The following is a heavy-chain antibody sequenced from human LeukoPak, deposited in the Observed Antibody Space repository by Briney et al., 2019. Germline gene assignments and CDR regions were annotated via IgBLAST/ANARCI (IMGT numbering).Heavy chain of an antibody. Sequence: KPSETLSLTCTLSGGSISTYYWSWIRQPPGKGLEWIGSMFYGETTSYSPSLQGRVTISLDTSKNQFSLRLNSVTAADTAVYYCARLERSRMDGAQYWGQGTLVTVSS. D-gene: IGHD4/OR15-4a*01. CDR2: MFYGETT. CDR3: ARLERSRMDGAQY. J-gene: IGHJ4*02. CDR1: GGSISTYY. V-gene: IGHV4-59*04.